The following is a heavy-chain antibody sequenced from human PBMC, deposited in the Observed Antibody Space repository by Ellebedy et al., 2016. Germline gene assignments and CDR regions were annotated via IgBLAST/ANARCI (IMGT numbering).Heavy chain of an antibody. CDR2: ISSGSGGTT. V-gene: IGHV3-23*01. Sequence: GESLKISCAASGFTFTSYAMSWVRQAPGKGLEWVSVISSGSGGTTHFADSVKGRFTISRDNSKNTLYLQMNSLRAEDTAIYFCAKDSSLRYYGSGQPTTFDYWGRGTLVTVSS. D-gene: IGHD3-10*01. CDR3: AKDSSLRYYGSGQPTTFDY. CDR1: GFTFTSYA. J-gene: IGHJ4*02.